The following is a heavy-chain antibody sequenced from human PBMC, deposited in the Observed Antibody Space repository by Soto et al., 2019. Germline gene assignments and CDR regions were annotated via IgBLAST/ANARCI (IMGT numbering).Heavy chain of an antibody. D-gene: IGHD3-10*01. V-gene: IGHV3-74*01. J-gene: IGHJ4*02. CDR2: IYNDGTYS. Sequence: GGSLRLSCAASGFTFKMYWIHWVRQSPGKGLVWISRIYNDGTYSDYADSVRGRFTISRDNVNDTLYLQMNNLRAEDSGLYYCTRGPRPISTGTGAYWGQGTQVTVYS. CDR3: TRGPRPISTGTGAY. CDR1: GFTFKMYW.